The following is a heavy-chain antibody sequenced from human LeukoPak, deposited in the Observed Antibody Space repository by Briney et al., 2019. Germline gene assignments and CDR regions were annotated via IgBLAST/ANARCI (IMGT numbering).Heavy chain of an antibody. Sequence: SETLSLTCAVSGGSISGYYWSWIRQPPGKGLEWIGHISTSGSTNYNPSLLSRVTVSVDTSKNQFSLQLSSVTAADTAVYYCSRHSHRTYTDVWRAPASRTRHYWSFDLWGRGTLVTVSS. D-gene: IGHD3-3*01. CDR1: GGSISGYY. CDR3: SRHSHRTYTDVWRAPASRTRHYWSFDL. CDR2: ISTSGST. V-gene: IGHV4-4*09. J-gene: IGHJ2*01.